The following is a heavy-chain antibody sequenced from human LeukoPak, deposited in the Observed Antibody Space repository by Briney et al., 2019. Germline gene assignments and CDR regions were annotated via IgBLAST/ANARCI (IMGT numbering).Heavy chain of an antibody. D-gene: IGHD5-24*01. CDR3: ARVRDGYNSDYYGMDV. V-gene: IGHV4-59*01. Sequence: SETLSLTCTVSGGSISSYYWSWIRQPPGKGLEWIGYIYYSGSTNYNPSLKSRVTISVDTSKNQFSLKLSSVTAADTAVYYCARVRDGYNSDYYGMDVWGQGTTVTVSS. CDR2: IYYSGST. CDR1: GGSISSYY. J-gene: IGHJ6*02.